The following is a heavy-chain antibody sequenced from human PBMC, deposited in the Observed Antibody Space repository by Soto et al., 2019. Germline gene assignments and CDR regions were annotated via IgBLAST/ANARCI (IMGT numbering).Heavy chain of an antibody. V-gene: IGHV4-59*01. D-gene: IGHD6-13*01. CDR3: ARDGDGLAAAGMVS. CDR1: GGSISSYY. CDR2: IYYTGSS. Sequence: SETLSLTCTVSGGSISSYYWSWIRQPPGKGLEWIGFIYYTGSSSYNPSLKSRVTMSLDKSNNQFSLKLTSVTAADTAVYYCARDGDGLAAAGMVSWGQGTLVTVSS. J-gene: IGHJ5*02.